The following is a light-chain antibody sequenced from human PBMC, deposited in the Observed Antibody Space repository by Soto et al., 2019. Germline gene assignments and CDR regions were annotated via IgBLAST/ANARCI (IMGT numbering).Light chain of an antibody. J-gene: IGLJ1*01. CDR2: EVS. CDR1: SSDVGGYNY. CDR3: SSYTSSSIDYV. V-gene: IGLV2-14*01. Sequence: QSALTQPASVSGSPGQSITISCTGTSSDVGGYNYVSWYQQHPGKAPKLMIYEVSNRPSGVSNRFSGSKSGYTASLSISGVHAEYEDDYYCSSYTSSSIDYVFGTGTKLTVL.